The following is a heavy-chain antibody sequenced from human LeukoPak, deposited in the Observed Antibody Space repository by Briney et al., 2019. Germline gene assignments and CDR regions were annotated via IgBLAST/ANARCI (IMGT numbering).Heavy chain of an antibody. CDR1: GFTFSSYW. V-gene: IGHV3-7*01. CDR2: IKQDGSEK. J-gene: IGHJ4*02. CDR3: ARVGYGDYVLFDY. D-gene: IGHD4-17*01. Sequence: PGGSLRLSCAASGFTFSSYWMSWVRQAPGKGLEWVANIKQDGSEKYYVDSVKGRFTISRDNAKNSLYLQMNSLRAEDTAVYYCARVGYGDYVLFDYWGQGTLVTVSS.